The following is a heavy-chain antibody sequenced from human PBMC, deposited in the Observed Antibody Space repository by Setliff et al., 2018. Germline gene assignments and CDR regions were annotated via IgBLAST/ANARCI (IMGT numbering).Heavy chain of an antibody. D-gene: IGHD1-20*01. V-gene: IGHV1-2*02. CDR1: GYTFSDYY. J-gene: IGHJ4*02. Sequence: ASVKVSCKAPGYTFSDYYIHWVRQAPGQGLEWMGWINPLSGDTNYALKFEGRVTMTRDTSISTAYMELSRLRSDDTAIYYCARKISVTGTIDYWGQGTLVTVSS. CDR2: INPLSGDT. CDR3: ARKISVTGTIDY.